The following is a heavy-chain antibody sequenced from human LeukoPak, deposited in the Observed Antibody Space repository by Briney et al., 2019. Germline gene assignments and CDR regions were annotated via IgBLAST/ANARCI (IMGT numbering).Heavy chain of an antibody. CDR1: GGSFSGYY. Sequence: KSSETLSLTCAVYGGSFSGYYWSWIRQPPGKGLEWIGEINHSGSTNYNPSLKSRVTISVDPSKNQFSLKLSSVTAADTAVYYCAREMAYCSSTSCFDFDYWGQGTLVTVSS. CDR2: INHSGST. CDR3: AREMAYCSSTSCFDFDY. D-gene: IGHD2-2*01. V-gene: IGHV4-34*01. J-gene: IGHJ4*02.